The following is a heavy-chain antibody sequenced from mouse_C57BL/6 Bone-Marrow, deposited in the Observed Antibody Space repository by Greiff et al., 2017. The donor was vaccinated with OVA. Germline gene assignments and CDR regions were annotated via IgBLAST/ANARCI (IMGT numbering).Heavy chain of an antibody. V-gene: IGHV5-2*01. J-gene: IGHJ2*01. Sequence: EVKLMESGGGLVQPGESLKLSCESNEYEFPSHDMSWVRKTPEKRLELVAAINSDGGSTYYPDTMERRFIISRDNTKKTLYLQMSSLRSEDTALYYCASYYSNFYFDYWGQGTTLTVSS. D-gene: IGHD2-5*01. CDR1: EYEFPSHD. CDR3: ASYYSNFYFDY. CDR2: INSDGGST.